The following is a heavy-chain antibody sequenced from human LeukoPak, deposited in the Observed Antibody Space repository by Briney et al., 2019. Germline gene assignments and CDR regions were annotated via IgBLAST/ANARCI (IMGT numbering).Heavy chain of an antibody. CDR3: ARDSSGYYYGIDY. CDR2: INPSGGST. Sequence: ASVTVSCKASGYTFTSYAVNWVRQAPGQGLEWMGIINPSGGSTSYAQKFQGRVTMTRDTSTSTVYMELSSLRSEDTAVYYCARDSSGYYYGIDYWGQGTLVTVSS. J-gene: IGHJ4*02. CDR1: GYTFTSYA. D-gene: IGHD3-22*01. V-gene: IGHV1-46*01.